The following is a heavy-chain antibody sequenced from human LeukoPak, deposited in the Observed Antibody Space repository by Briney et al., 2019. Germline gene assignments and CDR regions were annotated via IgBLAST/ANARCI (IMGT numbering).Heavy chain of an antibody. J-gene: IGHJ4*02. V-gene: IGHV4-30-4*08. Sequence: PSGTLSLTCTVSGGSISSGDYYWSWIRQPPGKGLEWIGYIYYSGSTYYNPSLKSRVTISVDTSKNQFSLKLSSVTAADTAVYYCARDGVFYYASSGYSFFHYWVQGTLVTVSS. CDR1: GGSISSGDYY. CDR3: ARDGVFYYASSGYSFFHY. CDR2: IYYSGST. D-gene: IGHD3-22*01.